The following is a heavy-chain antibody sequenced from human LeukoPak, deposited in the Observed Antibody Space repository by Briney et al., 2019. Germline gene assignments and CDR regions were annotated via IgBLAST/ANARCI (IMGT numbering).Heavy chain of an antibody. CDR3: AREGSGSYYGAFDI. Sequence: GGSLRLSCAASGFTFRDYAMSWVRQAPGKGLEWVSSISSSSSYIYYADSVKGRFTISRDNAKNSLYLQMNSLRAEDTAVYYCAREGSGSYYGAFDIWGQGTMVTVSS. CDR1: GFTFRDYA. CDR2: ISSSSSYI. J-gene: IGHJ3*02. V-gene: IGHV3-21*01. D-gene: IGHD1-26*01.